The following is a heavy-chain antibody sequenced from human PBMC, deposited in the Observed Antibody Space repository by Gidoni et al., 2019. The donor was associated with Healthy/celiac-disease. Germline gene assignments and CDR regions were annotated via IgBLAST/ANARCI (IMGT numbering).Heavy chain of an antibody. CDR3: ARGGGDFGDPRGVTPFGY. CDR1: GGTFSSPA. Sequence: QVQLVQSGAEVKKPGSSVKVSCKASGGTFSSPAISWVRQAPGQGLEWMGGTSPIFGTPNYAQKCQGRVTITADESTSTAYMELSSLRSEDTAVYYCARGGGDFGDPRGVTPFGYWGQGTLVTVSS. CDR2: TSPIFGTP. D-gene: IGHD4-17*01. J-gene: IGHJ4*02. V-gene: IGHV1-69*01.